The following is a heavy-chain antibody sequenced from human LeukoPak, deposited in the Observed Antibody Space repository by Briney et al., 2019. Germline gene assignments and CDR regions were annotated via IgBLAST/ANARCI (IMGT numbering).Heavy chain of an antibody. J-gene: IGHJ5*02. D-gene: IGHD3-10*01. V-gene: IGHV3-48*02. CDR1: GFTFSSYS. CDR3: ARDHYGSGTDVCFDR. Sequence: GGSLRLSCATSGFTFSSYSMTWVRQAPGKGLEWVSYISRSSSTIYYADSVKGRFTISRDNAKNSLYLQMNSLRDEDTAVYYCARDHYGSGTDVCFDRWGQGTLVTVSS. CDR2: ISRSSSTI.